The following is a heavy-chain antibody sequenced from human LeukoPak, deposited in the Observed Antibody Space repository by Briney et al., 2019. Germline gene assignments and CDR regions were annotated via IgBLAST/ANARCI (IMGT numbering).Heavy chain of an antibody. V-gene: IGHV1-69*06. J-gene: IGHJ4*02. D-gene: IGHD6-19*01. Sequence: SVKVSCKASGGTFSSYAISWVRQAPGQGLEWMGGIIPIFGTANYAQKFQGRVTITADKSTSTAYMELSSLRSEDTAVYYCARSRGIAVAGTYYFDYWGQGTLVTVSS. CDR2: IIPIFGTA. CDR1: GGTFSSYA. CDR3: ARSRGIAVAGTYYFDY.